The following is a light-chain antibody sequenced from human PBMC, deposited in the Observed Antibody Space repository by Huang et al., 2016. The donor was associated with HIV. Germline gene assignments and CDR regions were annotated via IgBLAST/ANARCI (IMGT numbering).Light chain of an antibody. CDR1: QSLSSYY. Sequence: DIVLTRSPGTLSLSPGERATLSCRASQSLSSYYVAWYQQKAGQTPRLLIHATSTRANGIPDRFSGSGSGAGFTLTISRLEPEDSAVYFCHHYGSPPWTFGQGTRVEIK. J-gene: IGKJ1*01. CDR3: HHYGSPPWT. V-gene: IGKV3-20*01. CDR2: ATS.